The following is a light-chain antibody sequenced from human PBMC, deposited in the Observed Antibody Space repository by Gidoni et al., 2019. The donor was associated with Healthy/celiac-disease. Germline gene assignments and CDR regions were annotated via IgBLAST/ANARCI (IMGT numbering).Light chain of an antibody. CDR2: WAS. CDR1: PSVLYSSNNKNY. CDR3: QQHYSTPYT. V-gene: IGKV4-1*01. J-gene: IGKJ2*01. Sequence: DIVMTQSPDSLAVSLGERATINCKSSPSVLYSSNNKNYLAWYQQKPGQPPKLLIYWASTRESGVPDRFSGSGSGTDFTLTISSRQAEDGAVYYCQQHYSTPYTFGQGTKLEIK.